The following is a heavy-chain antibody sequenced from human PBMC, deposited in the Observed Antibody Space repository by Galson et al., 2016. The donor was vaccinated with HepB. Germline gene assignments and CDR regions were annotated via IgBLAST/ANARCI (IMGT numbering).Heavy chain of an antibody. J-gene: IGHJ4*02. CDR3: AHRDDQTGYFDS. D-gene: IGHD1-1*01. V-gene: IGHV2-5*02. CDR2: IYWDDDK. CDR1: GVSLTTSGVG. Sequence: PALVKPTQTLTLTCTLSGVSLTTSGVGVGWIRQPPGKALEWLALIYWDDDKRYSPSLKTRFTITKDTSKNQVALTMTNMNPVDTATYYCAHRDDQTGYFDSWGQGILVTVSS.